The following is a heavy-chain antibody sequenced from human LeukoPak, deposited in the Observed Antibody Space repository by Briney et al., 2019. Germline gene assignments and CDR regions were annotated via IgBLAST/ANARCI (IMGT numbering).Heavy chain of an antibody. CDR1: GYSFSSYW. CDR3: ARRVAATTDYHYYYYMDV. Sequence: GESLKISCKGSGYSFSSYWNGWVRQMPGKGLEWMGIIYPGDSDTRYSPSFQGQVTISADKSISTAYLQWSSLKASDTAMYYCARRVAATTDYHYYYYMDVWGKGTTVTVSS. CDR2: IYPGDSDT. J-gene: IGHJ6*03. V-gene: IGHV5-51*01. D-gene: IGHD6-19*01.